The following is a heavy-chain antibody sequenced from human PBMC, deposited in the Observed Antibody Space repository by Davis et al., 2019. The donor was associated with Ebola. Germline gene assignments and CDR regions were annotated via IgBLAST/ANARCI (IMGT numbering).Heavy chain of an antibody. CDR2: IRSKANSYAK. CDR3: TRAQQLDDY. D-gene: IGHD6-13*01. V-gene: IGHV3-73*01. CDR1: GFTFSGSA. Sequence: GESLKISCAASGFTFSGSAMHWVRQASGKGLEWVGRIRSKANSYAKAYAASVKGRFTISRDDSKNTAYLQMNSLKTEDTAVYYCTRAQQLDDYWGQGTLVTVSS. J-gene: IGHJ4*02.